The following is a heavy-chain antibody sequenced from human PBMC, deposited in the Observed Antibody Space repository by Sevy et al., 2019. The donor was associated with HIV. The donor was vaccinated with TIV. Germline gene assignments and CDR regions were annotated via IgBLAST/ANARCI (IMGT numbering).Heavy chain of an antibody. CDR3: ARAPPVRSGDDALNWFDP. CDR1: GGSISAYY. D-gene: IGHD5-12*01. J-gene: IGHJ5*02. CDR2: IYYTGST. V-gene: IGHV4-59*01. Sequence: SETLSLTCTVSGGSISAYYWSWIRQPPGKGLEYIGDIYYTGSTNYNPSLKSQVTISVDTSKNQLFLNLRSVTAADTDFYYCARAPPVRSGDDALNWFDPWGQGTLVTVSS.